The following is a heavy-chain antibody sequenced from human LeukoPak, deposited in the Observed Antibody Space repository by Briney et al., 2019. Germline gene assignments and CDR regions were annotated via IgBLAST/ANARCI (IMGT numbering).Heavy chain of an antibody. D-gene: IGHD6-6*01. J-gene: IGHJ4*02. CDR1: VYGFSNFL. CDR2: IKTDGSIT. Sequence: GGSLRLSCAPPVYGFSNFLVHWVPHAPGKGGECVSRIKTDGSITAYADSVKGRFTISRDNAKNTLYLHMNSLKGEDTATYFCTREADPAFSASSSPDFWGQGTPVTVS. V-gene: IGHV3-74*01. CDR3: TREADPAFSASSSPDF.